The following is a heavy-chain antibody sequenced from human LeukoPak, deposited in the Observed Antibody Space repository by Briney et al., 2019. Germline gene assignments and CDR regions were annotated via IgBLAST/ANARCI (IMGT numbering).Heavy chain of an antibody. CDR1: GGTFSSYA. CDR2: IIPIFGTA. J-gene: IGHJ4*02. Sequence: SVKVSCKASGGTFSSYAISWVRQAPGQGLEWMGGIIPIFGTANYAQKFQGRVTITADESTSTAYIEVSSLRSEDTAVYYCAGGADVGLYTFHYWGQGTLVTVSS. CDR3: AGGADVGLYTFHY. V-gene: IGHV1-69*13. D-gene: IGHD2-2*02.